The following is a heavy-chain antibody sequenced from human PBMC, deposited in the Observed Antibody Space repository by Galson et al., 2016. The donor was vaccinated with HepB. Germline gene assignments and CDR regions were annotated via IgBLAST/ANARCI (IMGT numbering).Heavy chain of an antibody. Sequence: SLRLSCAASGFTVSNNYMSWVRQAPGKGLEWVSVIYGGGDTFYSDSVKGRLTISRDNSKNTLFLQMNSLRVEDTAVYYCARTTLDYLDHWGQGALVTVSS. CDR3: ARTTLDYLDH. D-gene: IGHD1-1*01. V-gene: IGHV3-53*01. CDR2: IYGGGDT. J-gene: IGHJ4*02. CDR1: GFTVSNNY.